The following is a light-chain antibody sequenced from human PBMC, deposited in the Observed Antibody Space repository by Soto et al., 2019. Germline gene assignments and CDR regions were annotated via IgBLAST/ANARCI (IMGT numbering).Light chain of an antibody. CDR2: GSS. CDR3: QSYDSSLSEGV. Sequence: QSVLTQPPSVSGAPGQRVTISCTGRSSNIGAGYDVHWYQQLPGTAPKLLIYGSSNRPSGVPDRFSGSKSGTSASLAITGLQAEDEADHYCQSYDSSLSEGVFGGGTKLTVL. V-gene: IGLV1-40*01. CDR1: SSNIGAGYD. J-gene: IGLJ2*01.